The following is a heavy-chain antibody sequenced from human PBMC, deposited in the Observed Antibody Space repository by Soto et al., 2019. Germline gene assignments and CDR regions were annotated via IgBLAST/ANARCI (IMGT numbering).Heavy chain of an antibody. CDR3: ARAGGGCGFRLRYFYYVSMDV. D-gene: IGHD2-8*02. CDR2: INISSGNT. Sequence: QVQLVQSGAEEKQPGASVRVSCKASGYAFSSYAMHWVRQAPGQRLEWMGWINISSGNTEYSQNFQDRITITRDTVAATVYMGLRSQRSEARAVYYCARAGGGCGFRLRYFYYVSMDVWGQGTTVNFSS. J-gene: IGHJ6*02. V-gene: IGHV1-3*04. CDR1: GYAFSSYA.